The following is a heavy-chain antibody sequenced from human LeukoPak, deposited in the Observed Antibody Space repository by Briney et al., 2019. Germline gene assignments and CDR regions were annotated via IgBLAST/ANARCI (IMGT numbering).Heavy chain of an antibody. CDR2: ISSSGSTI. J-gene: IGHJ6*03. Sequence: PGGSLRLSCAASGFTFSSYAMSWVRQAPGKGLEWVSYISSSGSTIYYADSVKGRFTISRDNAKNSLYLQMNSLRAEDTAVYYCARQEVTTPLYYYYYMDVWGKGTTVTISS. CDR3: ARQEVTTPLYYYYYMDV. V-gene: IGHV3-48*03. CDR1: GFTFSSYA. D-gene: IGHD4-17*01.